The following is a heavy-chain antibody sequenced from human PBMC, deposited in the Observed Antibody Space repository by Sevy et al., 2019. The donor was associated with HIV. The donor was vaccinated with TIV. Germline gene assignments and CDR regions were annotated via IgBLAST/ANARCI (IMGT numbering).Heavy chain of an antibody. Sequence: GGSLRLSCAASGFTFSMYGMHWVRQAPGKGLEGVSVIHSDDTTYHADSVKDRFTISRDNFKNTLYLHMSSLRAEDTAVYYCARGKSGYGYALNYWGQGTLVTVSS. CDR2: IHSDDTT. D-gene: IGHD5-18*01. CDR1: GFTFSMYG. CDR3: ARGKSGYGYALNY. J-gene: IGHJ4*02. V-gene: IGHV3-66*01.